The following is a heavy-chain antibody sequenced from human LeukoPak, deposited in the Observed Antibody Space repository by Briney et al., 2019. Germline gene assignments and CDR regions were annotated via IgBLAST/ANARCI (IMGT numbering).Heavy chain of an antibody. D-gene: IGHD6-19*01. V-gene: IGHV4-61*08. CDR3: AREYSSGWSVNAFDI. Sequence: SETLSLTCTVSGGSISSGDYYWSWIRQPPGKGLEWIGYIYYSGSTNYNPSLKSRVTISVDTSKNQFSLKLSSVTAADTAVYYCAREYSSGWSVNAFDIWGQGTMVTVSS. CDR2: IYYSGST. CDR1: GGSISSGDYY. J-gene: IGHJ3*02.